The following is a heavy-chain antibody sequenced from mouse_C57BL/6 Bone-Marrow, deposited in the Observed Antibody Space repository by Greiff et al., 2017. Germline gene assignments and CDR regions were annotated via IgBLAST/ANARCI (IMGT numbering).Heavy chain of an antibody. V-gene: IGHV1-53*01. Sequence: QVQLQQPGTELVKPGASVTLSCKASGYTFTSYWMHWVKQRPGQGLEWIGNINPSNGGTNYNEKFKSKATLTVDKSSSTAYMQLSRLTSEDSAVYYCARERLLWSKSYWGQGTTLTVSS. CDR1: GYTFTSYW. CDR3: ARERLLWSKSY. J-gene: IGHJ2*01. D-gene: IGHD1-1*02. CDR2: INPSNGGT.